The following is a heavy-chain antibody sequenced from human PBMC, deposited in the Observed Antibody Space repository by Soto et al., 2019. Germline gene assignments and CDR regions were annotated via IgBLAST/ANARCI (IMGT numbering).Heavy chain of an antibody. V-gene: IGHV3-48*02. CDR3: ARFRGCSSTSCYYYYGMDV. Sequence: PGGSLRLSCAASGFTFSSYSMNWVRQAPGKGLEWVSCISSSSSTVYYADSVKGRFTISRDNAKNSLYLQMNSLRDEDTAVYYCARFRGCSSTSCYYYYGMDVWGQGTTVTVSS. D-gene: IGHD2-2*01. CDR1: GFTFSSYS. CDR2: ISSSSSTV. J-gene: IGHJ6*02.